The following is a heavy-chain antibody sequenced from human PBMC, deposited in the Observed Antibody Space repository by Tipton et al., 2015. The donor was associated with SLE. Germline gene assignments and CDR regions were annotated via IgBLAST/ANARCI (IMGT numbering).Heavy chain of an antibody. CDR2: IHHGGNT. Sequence: TLSLTCTLSGDSIDSDGDSWNWIRQPPGQGLEWIGCIHHGGNTYYTPSLKRRVTISVDRSKNQFFLRLTSLTAADTAVYYCARRGYKSWYFDLWGRGALVTVSS. J-gene: IGHJ2*01. V-gene: IGHV4-30-2*02. D-gene: IGHD5-24*01. CDR3: ARRGYKSWYFDL. CDR1: GDSIDSDGDS.